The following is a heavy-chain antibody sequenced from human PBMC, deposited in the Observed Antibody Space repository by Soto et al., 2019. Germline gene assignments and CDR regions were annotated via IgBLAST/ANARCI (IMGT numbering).Heavy chain of an antibody. CDR3: AKSPTATSPRVDS. CDR2: ISGSGSNI. J-gene: IGHJ4*02. V-gene: IGHV3-23*01. CDR1: GFTFNNYA. Sequence: EVQLLESGGDLVQPGESLRLSCAASGFTFNNYAMTWVRQAPGKGLEWLSGISGSGSNIYYANSVKGRFIISRDNSKKTVYLQLNSLRVEDTATYYCAKSPTATSPRVDSWGQGTLVTVSS. D-gene: IGHD6-25*01.